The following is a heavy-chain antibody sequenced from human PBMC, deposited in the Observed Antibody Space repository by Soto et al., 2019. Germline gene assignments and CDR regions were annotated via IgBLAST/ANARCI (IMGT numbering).Heavy chain of an antibody. CDR1: GYTFTSYG. CDR3: ARVGYCSSTSCYTGYYYYYGMDV. D-gene: IGHD2-2*02. J-gene: IGHJ6*02. CDR2: ISAYNGNT. Sequence: ASVKVSCKASGYTFTSYGINWVRQAPGQGLEWMGWISAYNGNTNSAQKLQGRVTMTTDTSTSTAHMELRSLRSDDTAVYYCARVGYCSSTSCYTGYYYYYGMDVCGQGTTVTV. V-gene: IGHV1-18*01.